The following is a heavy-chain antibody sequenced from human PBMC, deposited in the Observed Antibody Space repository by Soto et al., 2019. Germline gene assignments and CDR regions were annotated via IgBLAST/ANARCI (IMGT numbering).Heavy chain of an antibody. V-gene: IGHV4-30-2*01. J-gene: IGHJ5*02. Sequence: PSETLSLTCAVSGGSISSGGYSWSWIRQPPGKGLEWIGYIYHSGSTYYNPSLKSRVTISVNRSKNQISMKLSTVTAADTAVYYCARGAAVTSVFSWFDPWGQGTLVTVSS. CDR1: GGSISSGGYS. CDR2: IYHSGST. D-gene: IGHD4-17*01. CDR3: ARGAAVTSVFSWFDP.